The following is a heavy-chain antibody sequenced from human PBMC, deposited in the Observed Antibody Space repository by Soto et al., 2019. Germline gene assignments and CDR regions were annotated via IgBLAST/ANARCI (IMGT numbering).Heavy chain of an antibody. V-gene: IGHV4-31*03. Sequence: QVQLQESGPGLVKPSQTLSLTCTVSGGSISSGGYYWSWIRQHPGKGLEWIGYIYYSGSTYYNPSLKGRVTIPVDTSKNQFSLKLISVTAADTAVYYCARSTLEVYGSGSYSLFDYWGQGTLVTVSS. CDR2: IYYSGST. J-gene: IGHJ4*02. CDR1: GGSISSGGYY. D-gene: IGHD3-10*01. CDR3: ARSTLEVYGSGSYSLFDY.